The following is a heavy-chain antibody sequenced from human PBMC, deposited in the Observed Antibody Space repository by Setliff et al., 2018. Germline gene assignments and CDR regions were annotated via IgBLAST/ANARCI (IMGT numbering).Heavy chain of an antibody. CDR3: ARGRSTYFIDV. CDR2: INASNGDT. J-gene: IGHJ6*03. CDR1: GGTFSNYD. Sequence: ASVKVSCKASGGTFSNYDISWVRQAPGQRLEWMGWINASNGDTKFSQKFQDTITMTADTSASTAYMELSSLRSEDTAVYYCARGRSTYFIDVWGKGTTVTVSS. V-gene: IGHV1-3*01.